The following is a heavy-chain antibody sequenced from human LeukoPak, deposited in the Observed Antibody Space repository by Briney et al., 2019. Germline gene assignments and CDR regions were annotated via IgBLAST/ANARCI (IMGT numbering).Heavy chain of an antibody. D-gene: IGHD3-16*01. CDR3: ARWGGDQPHYYMDD. Sequence: GGSLRLSCAASGTWLRRLGMHWVRQAPGKGLEWVTVISIDGNNKYYVDSVKGRFTISKDNSKNTLYLHMNSLRAEDTAVYYCARWGGDQPHYYMDDWGKGTTVTVSS. V-gene: IGHV3-30*03. CDR1: GTWLRRLG. J-gene: IGHJ6*03. CDR2: ISIDGNNK.